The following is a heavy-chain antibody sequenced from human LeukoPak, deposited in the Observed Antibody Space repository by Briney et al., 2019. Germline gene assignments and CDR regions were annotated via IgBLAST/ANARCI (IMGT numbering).Heavy chain of an antibody. CDR1: GFTFSSYS. V-gene: IGHV3-23*01. CDR3: AKAIRNWGPGYVFDF. J-gene: IGHJ3*01. CDR2: ISGSGSGT. Sequence: GGSLRLSCAASGFTFSSYSMTWVRQAPGKGLEWVSGISGSGSGTYYADSVKGRFTISRGNSKNTLYLQVNSLRADDTAVYSCAKAIRNWGPGYVFDFWGQGTMVAVSS. D-gene: IGHD7-27*01.